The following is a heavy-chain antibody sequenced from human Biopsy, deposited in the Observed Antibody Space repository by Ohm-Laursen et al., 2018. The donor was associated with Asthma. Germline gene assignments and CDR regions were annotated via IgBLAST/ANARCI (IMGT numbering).Heavy chain of an antibody. CDR2: ISFDPLNK. CDR3: ARVPVAAAGPYYYGMDV. CDR1: GFTLSSYV. Sequence: SLRLSCTAPGFTLSSYVMHWVRQAPGKGLDWVALISFDPLNKQYADWVRGRFTVSRDSSKNTLYLQMNSLRADDTAVYYCARVPVAAAGPYYYGMDVWGQGTTVTVS. J-gene: IGHJ6*02. D-gene: IGHD6-13*01. V-gene: IGHV3-30*03.